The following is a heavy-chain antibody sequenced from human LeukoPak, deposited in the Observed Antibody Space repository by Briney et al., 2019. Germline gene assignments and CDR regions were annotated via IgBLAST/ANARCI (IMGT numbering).Heavy chain of an antibody. CDR3: AKEYSSSGYFDY. J-gene: IGHJ4*02. V-gene: IGHV3-23*01. D-gene: IGHD6-13*01. CDR1: GFTFSTYA. Sequence: GGSLRLSCTASGFTFSTYATSWVRQAPGKGLEWVSAISGSGGKTYYTDSVKGRFTITRDNSKNTLYLQMNSLRAEDTAVYYCAKEYSSSGYFDYWGQGTLVTVSS. CDR2: ISGSGGKT.